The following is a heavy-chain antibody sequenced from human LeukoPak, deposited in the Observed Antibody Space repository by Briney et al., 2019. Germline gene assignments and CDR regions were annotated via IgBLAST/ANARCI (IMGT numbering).Heavy chain of an antibody. CDR2: INYSGSA. CDR3: ARHNYDDYVFDI. V-gene: IGHV4-59*08. Sequence: SETLCLTCTFSGGSLSSYYFSLIRQSPAKGLEWIAYINYSGSASYNPSLKSRVTMSVDTSKQFSLSLSSVTAADTAVYYCARHNYDDYVFDIWGQGTKVTVSS. J-gene: IGHJ3*02. D-gene: IGHD4-17*01. CDR1: GGSLSSYY.